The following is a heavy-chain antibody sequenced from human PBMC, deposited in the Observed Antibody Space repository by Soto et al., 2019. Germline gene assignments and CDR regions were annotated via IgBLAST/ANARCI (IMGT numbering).Heavy chain of an antibody. V-gene: IGHV3-30-3*01. Sequence: GGSLRLSCAASGFTFSSYAMHWVRQAPGKGLEWVAVISYDGSNKYYADSVKGRFTISRDNSKNTLYLQMNSLRAEDTAVYYCAREYSYGYADYWGQGTLVTVSS. CDR3: AREYSYGYADY. J-gene: IGHJ4*02. CDR2: ISYDGSNK. CDR1: GFTFSSYA. D-gene: IGHD5-18*01.